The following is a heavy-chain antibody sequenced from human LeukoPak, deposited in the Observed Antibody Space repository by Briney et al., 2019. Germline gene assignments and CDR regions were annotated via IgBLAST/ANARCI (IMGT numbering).Heavy chain of an antibody. Sequence: ASVKVSCKASGYTFTSYDINWVRQATGQGLEWMGWMNPNSGNTGYAQKFQGRVTMTRNTSISTAYMELSSLRSEDTAVYYCARGSWESSGYYNVGAFDVWGQGTMVTVSS. CDR3: ARGSWESSGYYNVGAFDV. D-gene: IGHD3-22*01. V-gene: IGHV1-8*01. CDR1: GYTFTSYD. CDR2: MNPNSGNT. J-gene: IGHJ3*01.